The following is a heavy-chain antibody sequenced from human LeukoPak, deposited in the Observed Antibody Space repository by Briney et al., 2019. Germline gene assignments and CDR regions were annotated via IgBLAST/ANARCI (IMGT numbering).Heavy chain of an antibody. J-gene: IGHJ4*02. V-gene: IGHV1-69*04. CDR2: IIPILGIA. CDR3: ARRDYSDYSFDY. D-gene: IGHD4-11*01. Sequence: GASVKVSCKASGGTFSSYAISWVRQAPGQGLKWMGRIIPILGIANYAQKFQGRVTITADKSTSTAYMELSSLRSEDTAVYYCARRDYSDYSFDYWGQGTLVTVSS. CDR1: GGTFSSYA.